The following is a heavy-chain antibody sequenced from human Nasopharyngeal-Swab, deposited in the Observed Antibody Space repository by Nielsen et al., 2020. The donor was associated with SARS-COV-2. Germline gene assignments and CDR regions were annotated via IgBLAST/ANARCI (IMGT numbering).Heavy chain of an antibody. J-gene: IGHJ4*02. CDR1: GGSINTITYY. Sequence: SETLSLTCTVSGGSINTITYYWGWIRQPPGKGLEWIGSIYYSGKTYDNPSLKSRVTISIDTSKNQFSLNLNSVTAADTAVYYCARERVGGFTYFDYWGQGTLVTVSS. V-gene: IGHV4-39*07. CDR3: ARERVGGFTYFDY. CDR2: IYYSGKT. D-gene: IGHD2-2*01.